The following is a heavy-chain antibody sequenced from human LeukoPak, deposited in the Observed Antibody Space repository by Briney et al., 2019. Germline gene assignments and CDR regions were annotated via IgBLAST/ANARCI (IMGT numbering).Heavy chain of an antibody. CDR2: IRYDGSNK. CDR3: AEGIRYSSSGDY. CDR1: GFTFSSYG. J-gene: IGHJ4*02. D-gene: IGHD6-13*01. V-gene: IGHV3-30*02. Sequence: PGGSLRLSCAASGFTFSSYGMHWVRQAPGKGLEWVAFIRYDGSNKYYADSVKGRFTISRDNSKNTLYLQMNSLRAEDTAVYYCAEGIRYSSSGDYWGQGTLVTVSS.